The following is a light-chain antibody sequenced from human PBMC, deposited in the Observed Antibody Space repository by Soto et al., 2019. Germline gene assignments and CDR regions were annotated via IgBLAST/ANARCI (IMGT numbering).Light chain of an antibody. CDR2: GAS. V-gene: IGKV3-20*01. CDR1: QSVNSR. J-gene: IGKJ1*01. CDR3: QQYGDSPWT. Sequence: EIVLTRSPGTLSLSPGERATLSCRASQSVNSRLAWYQHKPGQAPRLLISGASSRATGIPDRFSGSGSETEFTLTISGLEPEDSAVYYCQQYGDSPWTFGQGTKVDIK.